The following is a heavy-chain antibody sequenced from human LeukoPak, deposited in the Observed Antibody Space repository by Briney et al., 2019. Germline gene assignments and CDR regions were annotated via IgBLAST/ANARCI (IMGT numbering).Heavy chain of an antibody. D-gene: IGHD3-10*01. CDR2: ISYDGSNK. Sequence: HPGGSLRLSCAASGFTFSSYAMHWVRQAPGKGLEWVAVISYDGSNKYYADSVKGRFTISRDNSKNTLYLQMNSLRAEDTAVYYCARDQGSFRPWFPAPRYFQHWGQGTLVTVSS. CDR1: GFTFSSYA. J-gene: IGHJ1*01. CDR3: ARDQGSFRPWFPAPRYFQH. V-gene: IGHV3-30-3*01.